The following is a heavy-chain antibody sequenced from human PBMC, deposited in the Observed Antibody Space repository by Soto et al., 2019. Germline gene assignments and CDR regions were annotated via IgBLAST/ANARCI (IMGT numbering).Heavy chain of an antibody. D-gene: IGHD1-7*01. CDR1: GGTFSSYA. Sequence: GASVKVSCKASGGTFSSYAISWVRQAPGQGLEWMGGIIPIFGTANYAQKFQGRVTITADESTSTAYMELSSLRSEDTAVYYCARGYDCPTTGTCVKIYYYYGMDVWGQGTTVTVSS. CDR2: IIPIFGTA. CDR3: ARGYDCPTTGTCVKIYYYYGMDV. J-gene: IGHJ6*02. V-gene: IGHV1-69*13.